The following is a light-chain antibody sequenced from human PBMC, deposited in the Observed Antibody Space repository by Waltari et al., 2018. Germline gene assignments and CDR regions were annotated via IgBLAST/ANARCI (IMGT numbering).Light chain of an antibody. CDR1: QSLLHSNGYNY. Sequence: DIVMTQSPLSLHVTPGEPAPISCRSSQSLLHSNGYNYLDWYLQKPGQSPQLLIYLGSNRASGVPDRFSGSGSGTDFTLKISRVEAEDVGVYYCMQALQTPLTFGGGTKVEMK. CDR3: MQALQTPLT. V-gene: IGKV2-28*01. CDR2: LGS. J-gene: IGKJ4*01.